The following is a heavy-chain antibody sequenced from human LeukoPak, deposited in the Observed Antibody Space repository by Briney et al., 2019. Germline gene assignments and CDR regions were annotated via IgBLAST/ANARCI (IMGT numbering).Heavy chain of an antibody. CDR3: ARDSVMAAGSGDY. J-gene: IGHJ4*02. Sequence: GGSLRLSCAASGFTFSTYSMNWVRQAPGKGLEWVSFISSGSSYIYYADSVKGRFTISRDNAKNSLYLQMSSLRAEDTAVYYCARDSVMAAGSGDYWGQETLVTVSS. CDR2: ISSGSSYI. V-gene: IGHV3-21*01. D-gene: IGHD3-10*01. CDR1: GFTFSTYS.